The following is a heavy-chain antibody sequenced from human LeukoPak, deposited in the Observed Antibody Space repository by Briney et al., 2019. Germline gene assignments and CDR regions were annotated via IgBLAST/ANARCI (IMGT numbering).Heavy chain of an antibody. CDR2: IYSSGST. V-gene: IGHV4-61*02. CDR1: GGSISSGSYY. D-gene: IGHD3/OR15-3a*01. J-gene: IGHJ6*03. CDR3: ARAGPRVSFGYYYYYMDV. Sequence: SETLSLTCTVSGGSISSGSYYWNWIRQPAGKGLEWIGRIYSSGSTNYNPSLKSRVTISVDTSKNQFSLKLSSVTAADTAVYYCARAGPRVSFGYYYYYMDVWGKGTTVTISS.